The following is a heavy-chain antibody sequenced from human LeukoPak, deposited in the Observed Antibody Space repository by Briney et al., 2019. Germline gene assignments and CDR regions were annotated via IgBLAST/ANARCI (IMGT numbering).Heavy chain of an antibody. V-gene: IGHV3-48*01. J-gene: IGHJ6*03. CDR2: ISSSSSTI. CDR3: ATRTYYDFWSGHPPMDV. Sequence: GGSLRLSCAASGFTVSSNYMSWVRQAPGKGLEWVSYISSSSSTIYYADSVKGRFTISRDNAKNSLYLQMNSLRAEDTAVYYCATRTYYDFWSGHPPMDVWGKGTTVTVSS. CDR1: GFTVSSNY. D-gene: IGHD3-3*01.